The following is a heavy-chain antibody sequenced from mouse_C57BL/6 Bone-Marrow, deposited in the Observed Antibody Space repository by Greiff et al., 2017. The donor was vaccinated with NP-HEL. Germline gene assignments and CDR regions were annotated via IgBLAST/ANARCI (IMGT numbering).Heavy chain of an antibody. CDR1: GYTFTSYW. CDR2: IYPGSGST. J-gene: IGHJ1*03. V-gene: IGHV1-55*01. Sequence: QVQLKQPGAELVKPGASVKMSCKASGYTFTSYWITWVKQRPGQGLEWIGDIYPGSGSTNYNEKFKSKATLTVDTSSSTAYMQLSSLTSEDSAVYYCARRIYYYGSSCVWGTGTTVTVSS. CDR3: ARRIYYYGSSCV. D-gene: IGHD1-1*01.